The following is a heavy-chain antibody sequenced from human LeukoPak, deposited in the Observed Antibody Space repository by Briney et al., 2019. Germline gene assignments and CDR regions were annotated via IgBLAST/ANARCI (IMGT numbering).Heavy chain of an antibody. CDR3: AREVTTYYYGSGGLYNWSDP. D-gene: IGHD3-10*01. CDR2: IYPGDSDT. V-gene: IGHV5-51*01. CDR1: GYSFTSYW. Sequence: GESLKISCKGSGYSFTSYWIGWVRQMPGKGLEWMGIIYPGDSDTRYSPSFQGQVTISADKSTSTAYLQWSSLKASDTAMYYCAREVTTYYYGSGGLYNWSDPWGQGTLVTVST. J-gene: IGHJ5*02.